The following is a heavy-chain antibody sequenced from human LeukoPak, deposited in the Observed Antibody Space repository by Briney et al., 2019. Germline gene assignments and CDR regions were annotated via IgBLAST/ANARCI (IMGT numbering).Heavy chain of an antibody. CDR1: GGSISSYY. V-gene: IGHV4-59*12. CDR3: ARASYSSGWSDY. Sequence: SETLSLTCTVSGGSISSYYWSWIRQPPGKGLEWIGSIYYSGNTYYNPSLKSRVTISVDTSKNQFSLKLSSVTAADTAVYYCARASYSSGWSDYWGQGTLVTVSS. J-gene: IGHJ4*02. D-gene: IGHD6-19*01. CDR2: IYYSGNT.